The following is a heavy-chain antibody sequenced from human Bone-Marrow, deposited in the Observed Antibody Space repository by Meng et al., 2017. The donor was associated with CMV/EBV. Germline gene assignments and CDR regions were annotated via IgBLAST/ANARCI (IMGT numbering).Heavy chain of an antibody. J-gene: IGHJ6*02. CDR3: ASHRTMFDTLTYAYHYYAMDV. D-gene: IGHD3-10*02. Sequence: SVKVSCKTSEGTFNTYAINWVRLPPGQGLEWMGGIIPMFKTPMYAQRFQGRVTFTADESTRTVYMVLSDLRSDDTALYYCASHRTMFDTLTYAYHYYAMDVWGQGTTVTVSS. V-gene: IGHV1-69*13. CDR2: IIPMFKTP. CDR1: EGTFNTYA.